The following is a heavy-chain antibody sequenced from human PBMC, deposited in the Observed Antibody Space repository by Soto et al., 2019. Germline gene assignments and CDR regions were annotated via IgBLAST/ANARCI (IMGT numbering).Heavy chain of an antibody. CDR1: GDTFPPYA. CDR2: INAGDDNT. D-gene: IGHD2-2*01. Sequence: QVQVVQSGAEVKKPGASVKVSCKSSGDTFPPYAIHWVRQAPGQRLEWMGCINAGDDNTKYSQKFQGRVTITWDTAANTGYLELSSLRSEDTAVYYCARVPYQLPTHWGQGTLITVSS. J-gene: IGHJ4*02. V-gene: IGHV1-3*01. CDR3: ARVPYQLPTH.